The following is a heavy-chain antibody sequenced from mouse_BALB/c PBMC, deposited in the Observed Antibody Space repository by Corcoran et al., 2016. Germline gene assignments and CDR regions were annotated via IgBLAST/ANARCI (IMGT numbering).Heavy chain of an antibody. V-gene: IGHV1-26*01. CDR1: GYTFTDSY. D-gene: IGHD2-4*01. J-gene: IGHJ2*01. CDR3: ARDYDYNFDY. Sequence: EVQLQQSGPELVKPGASVTMSCKASGYTFTDSYMKWGKQSHGKSLEWIGDINPNNGGTSYNQKFKGKATLTVDKSSSTAYMQLNSLTYEDSAVYYLARDYDYNFDYWGQGTTLTVSS. CDR2: INPNNGGT.